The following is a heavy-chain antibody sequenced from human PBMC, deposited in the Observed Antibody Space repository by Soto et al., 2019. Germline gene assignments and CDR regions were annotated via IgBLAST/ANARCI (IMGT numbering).Heavy chain of an antibody. CDR2: IIPIFGTA. J-gene: IGHJ5*02. Sequence: QVQLVQSGAEVKKPGSSVKVSCKASGGTFSSYAISWVRQAPGQGLEWMGGIIPIFGTANYAQKFQGRVTITADESTSTAYTELSSLRSEDTALYYCASSGHVLRFLECPGRCWFDPWGQGTLVTVSS. V-gene: IGHV1-69*01. D-gene: IGHD3-3*01. CDR3: ASSGHVLRFLECPGRCWFDP. CDR1: GGTFSSYA.